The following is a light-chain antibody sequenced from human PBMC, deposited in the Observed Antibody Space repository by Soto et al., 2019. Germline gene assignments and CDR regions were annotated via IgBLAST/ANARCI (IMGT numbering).Light chain of an antibody. J-gene: IGLJ3*02. CDR3: STWDDSLNGWV. V-gene: IGLV1-44*01. Sequence: QSVLTQPPSVSGTPGLRVTISCSRGSSNIGRDTVNWYQQLPGTAPKLLMFNDDQRPSGVPDRFSGSRSGTSASLAISGLQSDDEADYFCSTWDDSLNGWVFGGGTKLTVL. CDR1: SSNIGRDT. CDR2: NDD.